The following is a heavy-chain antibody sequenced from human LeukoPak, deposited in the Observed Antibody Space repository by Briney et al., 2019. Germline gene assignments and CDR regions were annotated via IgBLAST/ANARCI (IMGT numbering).Heavy chain of an antibody. Sequence: KTSETLSLTCTVSGGSISSANYYYGWIRQPPGKGLEWIGSIYYSENTYYNPSLKSRVTISVDTSKNQFSLKLSSVTAADTAVYYCARGVDLLIWFGELLYFDPWGQGTLVTVSS. CDR1: GGSISSANYY. V-gene: IGHV4-39*07. CDR2: IYYSENT. J-gene: IGHJ5*02. CDR3: ARGVDLLIWFGELLYFDP. D-gene: IGHD3-10*01.